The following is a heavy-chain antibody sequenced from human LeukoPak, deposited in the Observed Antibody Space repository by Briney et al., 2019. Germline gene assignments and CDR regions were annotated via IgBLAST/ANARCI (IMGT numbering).Heavy chain of an antibody. CDR3: AQTYYYDSRNSYYFDY. D-gene: IGHD3-22*01. CDR2: IDWDDDK. J-gene: IGHJ4*02. V-gene: IGHV2-70*04. CDR1: GFSLSTSGMR. Sequence: KESGPALVKPPQTLTLTCTFSGFSLSTSGMRVSWIRQPPGKALEWLARIDWDDDKFYSTSLKTRLTISKDTSKNQVVLTMTNMDPVDTATYYCAQTYYYDSRNSYYFDYWGQGTLVTVSS.